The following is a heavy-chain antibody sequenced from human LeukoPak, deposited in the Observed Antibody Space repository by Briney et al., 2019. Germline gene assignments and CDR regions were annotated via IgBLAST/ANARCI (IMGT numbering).Heavy chain of an antibody. J-gene: IGHJ5*02. CDR1: GFKFSSYS. Sequence: GGSLRLSCAASGFKFSSYSMKWVRQAPGKGLEWVSFISSSGSTIYYADSVKGRFTISRDNAKNSLYLQMNSLRAEDTAVYYCAREVPTGQLRPWGQGTLVTVSS. V-gene: IGHV3-48*04. CDR3: AREVPTGQLRP. CDR2: ISSSGSTI. D-gene: IGHD1-14*01.